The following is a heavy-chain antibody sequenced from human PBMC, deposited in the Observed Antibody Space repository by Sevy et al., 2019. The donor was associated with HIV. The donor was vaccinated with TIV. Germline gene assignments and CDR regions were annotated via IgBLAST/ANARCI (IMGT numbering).Heavy chain of an antibody. Sequence: SETLSLTCTVSGGSISTSSYHWAWIRQPPGKGLQWIGNIYYTGSAYYSPSLKSRVTIFIDTSKNHFSLKRSFVTAADTAVYYCARHDSGGLDYWGQGTLVTVSS. CDR3: ARHDSGGLDY. D-gene: IGHD3-10*01. J-gene: IGHJ4*02. CDR1: GGSISTSSYH. CDR2: IYYTGSA. V-gene: IGHV4-39*01.